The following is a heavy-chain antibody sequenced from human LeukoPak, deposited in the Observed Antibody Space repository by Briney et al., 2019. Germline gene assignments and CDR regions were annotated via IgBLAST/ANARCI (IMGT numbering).Heavy chain of an antibody. CDR2: IIPIFGTA. V-gene: IGHV1-69*13. D-gene: IGHD1-1*01. J-gene: IGHJ6*02. Sequence: GASVKVSCKASGGTFSSYAISWVRQAPGQGLEWMGGIIPIFGTANYAQKFQGRVTITADESTSTAYMELSSLRSEDTAVYYCAREWLERPGNYYYYGMDVWGQGTTVTVSS. CDR1: GGTFSSYA. CDR3: AREWLERPGNYYYYGMDV.